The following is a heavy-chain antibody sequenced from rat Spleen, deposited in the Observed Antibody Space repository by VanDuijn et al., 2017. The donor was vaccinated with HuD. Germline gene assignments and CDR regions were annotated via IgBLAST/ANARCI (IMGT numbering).Heavy chain of an antibody. CDR2: INSAGST. CDR1: GYSITSSYR. D-gene: IGHD1-11*01. Sequence: EVQLQESGPGLVKPSQTLSLTCSVTGYSITSSYRWNWIRKFPGNKLEWMGYINSAGSTNYNPSLKSRISITRDTSKNQFFLHVNSVTTEDTATYYCEGGGYGYWGQGVMVTVSS. V-gene: IGHV3-3*01. CDR3: EGGGYGY. J-gene: IGHJ2*01.